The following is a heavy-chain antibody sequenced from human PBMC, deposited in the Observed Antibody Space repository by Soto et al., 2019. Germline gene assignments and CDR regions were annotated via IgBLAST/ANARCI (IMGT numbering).Heavy chain of an antibody. CDR3: SRGGGGALVDWFDP. J-gene: IGHJ5*02. D-gene: IGHD2-8*02. CDR1: GFLFSGYA. CDR2: VTGGGDKT. Sequence: EVQLLESGGGLVQPGGSLRLSCAASGFLFSGYAMTWVRQAPGKGLEWVSTVTGGGDKTYYADSVKGRFIISRENSKNTLNLQKNILGPEDAALYFCSRGGGGALVDWFDPWGQGSLVTVSS. V-gene: IGHV3-23*01.